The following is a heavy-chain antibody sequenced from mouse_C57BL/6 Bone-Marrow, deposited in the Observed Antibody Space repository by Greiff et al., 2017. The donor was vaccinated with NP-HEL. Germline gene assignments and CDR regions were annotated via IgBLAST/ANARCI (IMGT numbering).Heavy chain of an antibody. V-gene: IGHV1-18*01. J-gene: IGHJ1*03. CDR2: INPNNGGT. CDR3: ARRTGTGYWYFDV. Sequence: EVQLQQSGPELVKPGASVKIPCKASGYTFTDYNMDWVKQSHGKSLEWIGDINPNNGGTIYNQKFKGKATLTVDKSSSTAYMELRSLTSEDTAVYYCARRTGTGYWYFDVWGTGTTVTVSS. CDR1: GYTFTDYN. D-gene: IGHD4-1*01.